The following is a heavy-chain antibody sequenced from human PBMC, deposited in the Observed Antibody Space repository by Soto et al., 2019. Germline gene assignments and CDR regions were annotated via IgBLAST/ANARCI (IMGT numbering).Heavy chain of an antibody. V-gene: IGHV3-74*01. CDR2: VDSDGRGT. CDR1: GITFTNYW. CDR3: GTVFEH. Sequence: EVQLVESGGGSVQPGGSLRLSCVASGITFTNYWMHWVRQVRGKGLVWVARVDSDGRGTSYADFAQGRFTISRDNAKDTLYLQMNSLRVEETAMYYCGTVFEHWGQGIPVSVSS. J-gene: IGHJ4*02.